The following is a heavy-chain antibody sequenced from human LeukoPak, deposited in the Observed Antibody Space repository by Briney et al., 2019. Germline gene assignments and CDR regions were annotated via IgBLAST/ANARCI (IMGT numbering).Heavy chain of an antibody. CDR3: AREGGIAARPMDY. J-gene: IGHJ4*02. V-gene: IGHV1-46*01. CDR1: GYTFTSYY. CDR2: ITPSGGST. Sequence: ASVKVSCKASGYTFTSYYIHWVRQAPGQGLEWMGIITPSGGSTSYAQKFQGRVTMTRDKSTSTVYMELSSLRSEDTAVYYCAREGGIAARPMDYWGQGTLVTVSS. D-gene: IGHD6-6*01.